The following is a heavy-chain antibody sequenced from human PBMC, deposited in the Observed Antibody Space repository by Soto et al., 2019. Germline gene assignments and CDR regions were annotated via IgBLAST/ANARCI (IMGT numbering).Heavy chain of an antibody. J-gene: IGHJ6*02. CDR3: ARDLLGGTFPWVFYYYGMDV. D-gene: IGHD3-16*01. CDR1: GFTFSSYA. Sequence: PGGSLRLSCAASGFTFSSYAMHWVRQAPGKGLEWVAVISYDGSNKYYADSVKGRFTISRDNSKNTLYLQMNSLRSEDTAVYYCARDLLGGTFPWVFYYYGMDVWGQGTTVTVSS. CDR2: ISYDGSNK. V-gene: IGHV3-30-3*01.